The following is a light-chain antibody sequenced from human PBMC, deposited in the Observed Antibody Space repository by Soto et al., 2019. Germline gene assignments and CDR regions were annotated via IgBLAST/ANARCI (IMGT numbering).Light chain of an antibody. Sequence: EIVMTQSPASLSVSPGERATLSCRASQSVSSNLAWYQQKPGQAPRLLIYGASTRATGIPARFSGIVSGTEFTLAISSLQSEDFALYYCQQYNNWPLTFVGGTKVEIK. J-gene: IGKJ4*01. V-gene: IGKV3-15*01. CDR2: GAS. CDR1: QSVSSN. CDR3: QQYNNWPLT.